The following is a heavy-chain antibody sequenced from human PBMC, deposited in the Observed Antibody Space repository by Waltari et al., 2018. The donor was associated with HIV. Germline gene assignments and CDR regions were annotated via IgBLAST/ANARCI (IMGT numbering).Heavy chain of an antibody. J-gene: IGHJ4*02. CDR3: ARAIYNYGPLDY. Sequence: EVQLVESGGGLAQPGGSLRLSCAASGFTFSIYWMHWVRQAPGKGLVWVSRINNNGSGTTYADSVKGRFTISRDNAKNTLYLQMNSLRADDTAVYYCARAIYNYGPLDYWGQGTLVTVSS. D-gene: IGHD5-18*01. CDR2: INNNGSGT. CDR1: GFTFSIYW. V-gene: IGHV3-74*01.